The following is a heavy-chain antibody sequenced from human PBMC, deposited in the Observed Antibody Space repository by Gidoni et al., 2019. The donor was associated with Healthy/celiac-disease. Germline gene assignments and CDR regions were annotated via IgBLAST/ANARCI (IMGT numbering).Heavy chain of an antibody. Sequence: EVQLVESGGGLVKPGRSLRLSCQASGFTFGDYAMSWFRQAPGKGLEWVGFIGSNTYGGTTEYAASVKGRFTISRDDSKSIAYLQMNSLKTEDTAVYYCNGNSSNWYGYPYDYWGQGTLVTVSS. D-gene: IGHD6-13*01. CDR2: IGSNTYGGTT. V-gene: IGHV3-49*05. CDR3: NGNSSNWYGYPYDY. CDR1: GFTFGDYA. J-gene: IGHJ4*02.